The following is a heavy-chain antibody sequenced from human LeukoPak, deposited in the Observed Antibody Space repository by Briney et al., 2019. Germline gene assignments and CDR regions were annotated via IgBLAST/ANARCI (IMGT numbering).Heavy chain of an antibody. CDR1: VYRFSNYG. Sequence: ASVKVSCKASVYRFSNYGISWVRQAPGQGLDWMGWISAYNGATKYAQNLQGRVTMTTDTYTSTAYMELRSLRSDDTAVYYCARDLFDYVDYVFFDPWGQGTLVTVSS. CDR3: ARDLFDYVDYVFFDP. V-gene: IGHV1-18*01. CDR2: ISAYNGAT. D-gene: IGHD4-17*01. J-gene: IGHJ5*02.